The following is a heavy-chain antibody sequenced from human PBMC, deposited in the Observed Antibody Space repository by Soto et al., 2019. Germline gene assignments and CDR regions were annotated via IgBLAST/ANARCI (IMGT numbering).Heavy chain of an antibody. CDR1: GFTFSSYA. D-gene: IGHD6-19*01. J-gene: IGHJ6*02. V-gene: IGHV3-23*01. CDR2: ISGSGGST. CDR3: AKKAQWLAPYYYYYGMDV. Sequence: GGSLRLSCAASGFTFSSYAMSWVRQAPGKGLEWVSAISGSGGSTYYADSVKGRFTISRDNSKNTLYLQMNSLRAEDTAVYYCAKKAQWLAPYYYYYGMDVWGQGTTVTVSS.